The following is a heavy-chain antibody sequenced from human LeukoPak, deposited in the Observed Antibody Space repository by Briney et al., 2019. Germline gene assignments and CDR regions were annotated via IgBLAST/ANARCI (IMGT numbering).Heavy chain of an antibody. Sequence: SETLSLTCAVYGGSFSGYYWGWIRQPPGKGLEWIGEINHSGSTNYNPSLKSRVTISVDTSKNQFSLKLSSVTAADTAVYYCARVFGPDDAFDIWGQGTMVTVSS. CDR2: INHSGST. V-gene: IGHV4-34*01. D-gene: IGHD1-14*01. CDR3: ARVFGPDDAFDI. CDR1: GGSFSGYY. J-gene: IGHJ3*02.